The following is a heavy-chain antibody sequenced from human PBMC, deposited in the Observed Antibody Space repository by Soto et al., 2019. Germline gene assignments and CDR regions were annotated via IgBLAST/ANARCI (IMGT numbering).Heavy chain of an antibody. J-gene: IGHJ4*02. V-gene: IGHV3-15*01. D-gene: IGHD3-10*01. CDR2: IKSKTDGGTT. CDR3: TTENYYGSGGNY. CDR1: GFTFSNAW. Sequence: EVQLVESGGGLVKPGGSLRLSCAASGFTFSNAWMSWVRQAPGKGLEWVGRIKSKTDGGTTDYAAPVKGRFTIPRDDSKNTLYLQMNSLKTENTAVYYCTTENYYGSGGNYWGQGTLVTVYS.